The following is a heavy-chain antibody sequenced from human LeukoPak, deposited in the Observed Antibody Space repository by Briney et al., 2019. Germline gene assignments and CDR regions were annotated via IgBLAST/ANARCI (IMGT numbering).Heavy chain of an antibody. CDR3: ARANSGYDTGGAFDI. CDR2: ISAYNGNT. Sequence: GASVKVSCKASGYTFTSYGISWVRQAPGQGLEWMGWISAYNGNTNYAQKLQGRVTMTTDTSTSTAYMELRSLRSDDTAVYYCARANSGYDTGGAFDIWGQGTMVTVSS. J-gene: IGHJ3*02. CDR1: GYTFTSYG. V-gene: IGHV1-18*01. D-gene: IGHD5-12*01.